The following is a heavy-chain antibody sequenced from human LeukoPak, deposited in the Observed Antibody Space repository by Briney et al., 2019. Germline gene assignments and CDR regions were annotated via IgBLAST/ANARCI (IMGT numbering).Heavy chain of an antibody. V-gene: IGHV5-51*01. CDR1: GYSFTSYW. CDR2: IYPDDSNT. CDR3: ARQGAAGKYYYYYMDV. D-gene: IGHD6-13*01. Sequence: GESLKVSCKGSGYSFTSYWIGWVRQMPGQGLEWMGIIYPDDSNTIYGPSFQGQVTISADKSINTAYLEWSSLKASDTAIYYCARQGAAGKYYYYYMDVWGKGTTVTVSS. J-gene: IGHJ6*03.